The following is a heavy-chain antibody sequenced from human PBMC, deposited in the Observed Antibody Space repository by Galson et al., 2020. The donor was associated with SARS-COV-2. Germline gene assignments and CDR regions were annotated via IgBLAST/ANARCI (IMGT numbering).Heavy chain of an antibody. CDR1: GGSISSGAYY. J-gene: IGHJ6*02. CDR2: IYYSGST. Sequence: TLSLTCTVSGGSISSGAYYWSWIRHHPGKGLEWIGYIYYSGSTYYNPSLMSRVTISVDTSKNQFSLKLSSVTAADTAVYYCARIASARNGMDVWGQGTTVTVSS. D-gene: IGHD6-25*01. CDR3: ARIASARNGMDV. V-gene: IGHV4-31*03.